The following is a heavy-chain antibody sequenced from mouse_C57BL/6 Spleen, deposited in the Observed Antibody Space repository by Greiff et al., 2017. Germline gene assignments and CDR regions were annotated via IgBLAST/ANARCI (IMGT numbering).Heavy chain of an antibody. D-gene: IGHD2-3*01. CDR3: ARWVYDGYYAY. V-gene: IGHV1-22*01. J-gene: IGHJ2*01. Sequence: EVKLVESGPELVKPGASVKMSCKASGYTFPDYNMHWVKQSHGKSLEWIGYINPNNGGTSYNQKFKGKATLPVNKSSSTAYMELRSLTSEDSAVYYCARWVYDGYYAYWGKGTTLTVSS. CDR1: GYTFPDYN. CDR2: INPNNGGT.